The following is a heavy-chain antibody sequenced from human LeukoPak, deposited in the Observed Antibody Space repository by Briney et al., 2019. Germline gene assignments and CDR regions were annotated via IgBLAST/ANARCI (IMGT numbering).Heavy chain of an antibody. CDR2: IYTSGST. CDR3: ARGVGMRFGELLSEGYYFDY. J-gene: IGHJ4*02. CDR1: GGSISSGSYY. D-gene: IGHD3-10*01. Sequence: SETLSLTCTVSGGSISSGSYYWSWIRQPAGKGLEWIGRIYTSGSTNYNPSLKSRVTISVDTSKNQFSLKLSSVTAADTAVYYCARGVGMRFGELLSEGYYFDYWGQGTLVTVSS. V-gene: IGHV4-61*02.